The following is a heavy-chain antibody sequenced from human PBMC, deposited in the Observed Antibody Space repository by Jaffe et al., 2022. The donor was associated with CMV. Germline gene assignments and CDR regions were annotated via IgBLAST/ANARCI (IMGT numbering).Heavy chain of an antibody. Sequence: EVQLLESGGGLVQPGGSLRLSCAASGFTFSSYAMSWVRQAPGKGLEWVSAISGSGGSTYYADSVKGRFTISRDNSKNTLYLQMNSLRAEDTAVYYCAKDSITMIVVVITFDIWGQGTMVTVSS. D-gene: IGHD3-22*01. V-gene: IGHV3-23*01. CDR1: GFTFSSYA. CDR3: AKDSITMIVVVITFDI. J-gene: IGHJ3*02. CDR2: ISGSGGST.